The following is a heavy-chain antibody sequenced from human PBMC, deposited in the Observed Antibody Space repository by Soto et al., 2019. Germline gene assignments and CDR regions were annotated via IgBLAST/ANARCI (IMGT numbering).Heavy chain of an antibody. D-gene: IGHD3-16*01. Sequence: PSETLSLTCTVSGGSVSSYYWSWIRQSPGKGLEWIGYIYYSGSTNYNPSLKSRVTISVDTSKNQFSLKLSSVTAADTAVYYCARHGWGYYFDYWGQGTLVTVSS. J-gene: IGHJ4*02. CDR3: ARHGWGYYFDY. CDR2: IYYSGST. V-gene: IGHV4-59*08. CDR1: GGSVSSYY.